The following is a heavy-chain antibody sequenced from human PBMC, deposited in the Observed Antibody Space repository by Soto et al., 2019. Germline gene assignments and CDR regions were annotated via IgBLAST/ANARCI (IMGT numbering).Heavy chain of an antibody. CDR2: INAGNGNT. D-gene: IGHD3-3*01. CDR3: ARTSGSYFFDY. V-gene: IGHV1-3*01. Sequence: QVQLVQSGAEVKKPGASVKVSCKASGYTFTSYAMHWVRQAPGQRLEWMGWINAGNGNTKYSPKFQGRVPITRDTSPSTAYMELSSLRSEDTAVYYCARTSGSYFFDYWCQRTLVTVSS. J-gene: IGHJ4*02. CDR1: GYTFTSYA.